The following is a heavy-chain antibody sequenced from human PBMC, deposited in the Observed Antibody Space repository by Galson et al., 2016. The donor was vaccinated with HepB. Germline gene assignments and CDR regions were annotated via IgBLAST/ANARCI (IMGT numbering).Heavy chain of an antibody. CDR1: GFTFSSYG. CDR2: IWYDGSNR. D-gene: IGHD3-10*01. Sequence: AASGFTFSSYGMHWVRQAPGKGLEWVALIWYDGSNRFYADSVKGRFTISRDNSKNTLHLQMNSLRAEDTAVYYCARSGSYSYAFDIWGQGTMVTASS. CDR3: ARSGSYSYAFDI. J-gene: IGHJ3*02. V-gene: IGHV3-33*01.